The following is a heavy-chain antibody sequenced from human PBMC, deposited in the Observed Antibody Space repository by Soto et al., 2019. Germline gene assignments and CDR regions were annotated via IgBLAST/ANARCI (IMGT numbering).Heavy chain of an antibody. CDR1: GFTFSSYA. Sequence: VQLLESGGGLVQPGGSLRLSCAASGFTFSSYAMSWVRQAPGKGLEWVSGISFSGGSAYYADSVKGRFSISRDTSKNTLSLQMSSLRVEDTAVYYCAKADSGYLTNYYFDHWGQGTRVTVSS. CDR3: AKADSGYLTNYYFDH. D-gene: IGHD5-12*01. J-gene: IGHJ4*02. V-gene: IGHV3-23*01. CDR2: ISFSGGSA.